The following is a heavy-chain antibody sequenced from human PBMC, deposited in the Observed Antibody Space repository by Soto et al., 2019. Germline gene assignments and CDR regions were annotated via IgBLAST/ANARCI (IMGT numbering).Heavy chain of an antibody. V-gene: IGHV3-30*18. J-gene: IGHJ4*02. Sequence: GGSLRLSCAASGFTFSSYDMHWVRQAPGKGLEWVAVISYDGSNNYYADSVMGRFTISRDNSKNTLYLQMNSLRAEDTAAYYCAKDPNWGIDYWGQGTLVTVSS. CDR1: GFTFSSYD. D-gene: IGHD7-27*01. CDR2: ISYDGSNN. CDR3: AKDPNWGIDY.